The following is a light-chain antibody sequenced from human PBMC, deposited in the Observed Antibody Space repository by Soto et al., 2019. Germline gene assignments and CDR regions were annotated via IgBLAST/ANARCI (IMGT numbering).Light chain of an antibody. V-gene: IGKV4-1*01. CDR1: QSVLYSSNNKSY. Sequence: DIVMTQSPDSLEVSLGERATISCKSSQSVLYSSNNKSYLEWYQQKPGQPPNLLIYWASTRESGVPDRFSGSGSGTDFTLTISSLQAEDVAVYYCQQYYSPPWTFGQGTKVEIK. CDR2: WAS. CDR3: QQYYSPPWT. J-gene: IGKJ1*01.